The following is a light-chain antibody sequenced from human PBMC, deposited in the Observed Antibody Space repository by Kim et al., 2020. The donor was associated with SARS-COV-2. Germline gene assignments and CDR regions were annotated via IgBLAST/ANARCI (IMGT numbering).Light chain of an antibody. CDR2: AAS. Sequence: DIQMTQSPSSLSVSVGDRVTITCRASQSIDNYLNWYQQKPEKAPRLLIYAASTLQSGVPSRFSGSGSGTDFTLTISSLQSEDFATYYCQQGHSLPRTFGQGTKVDIK. CDR3: QQGHSLPRT. CDR1: QSIDNY. V-gene: IGKV1-39*01. J-gene: IGKJ1*01.